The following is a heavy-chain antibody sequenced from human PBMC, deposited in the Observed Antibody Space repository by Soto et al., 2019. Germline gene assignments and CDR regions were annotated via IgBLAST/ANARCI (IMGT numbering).Heavy chain of an antibody. CDR2: IYADDDK. V-gene: IGHV2-5*02. Sequence: QITLKESGPTLVKPTQTLTLTCSFSGFSLSTSGVGVGWIRQPPGKALEWLAVIYADDDKRYNPSLKRRLTIAKDTSKNQVFLTMTNMNPVDTGTYYCAHRRINDDIMTGYYQKWFDPWGQGTLVTVSS. CDR1: GFSLSTSGVG. D-gene: IGHD3-9*01. J-gene: IGHJ5*02. CDR3: AHRRINDDIMTGYYQKWFDP.